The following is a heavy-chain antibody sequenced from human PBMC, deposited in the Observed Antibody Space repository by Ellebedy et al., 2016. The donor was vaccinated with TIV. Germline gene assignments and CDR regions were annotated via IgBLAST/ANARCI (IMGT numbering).Heavy chain of an antibody. Sequence: GESLKISXAASGFTFSSYGMHWVRQAPGKGLEWVAVISSDGSNTFYADSVKGRFTISRDNSENTLYVQMISLRAEDTAVYYCAREYYDSGNYYDAFDVWGQGTMVTVSS. J-gene: IGHJ3*01. CDR2: ISSDGSNT. CDR3: AREYYDSGNYYDAFDV. CDR1: GFTFSSYG. V-gene: IGHV3-30*03. D-gene: IGHD3-10*01.